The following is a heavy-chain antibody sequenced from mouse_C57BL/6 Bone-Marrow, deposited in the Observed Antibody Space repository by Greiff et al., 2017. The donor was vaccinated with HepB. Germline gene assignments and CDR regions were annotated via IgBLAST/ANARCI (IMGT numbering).Heavy chain of an antibody. V-gene: IGHV1-26*01. Sequence: EVQLQQSGPELVKPGASVKISCKASGYTFTDYYMNWVKQSHGKSLEWIGDINPNNGGTSYNQKFKGKATLTVDKSSSTAYMELRSLTSEDSAVYYCARGVYYYGSSSYLDYWGQGTPLTVSS. D-gene: IGHD1-1*01. CDR2: INPNNGGT. J-gene: IGHJ2*01. CDR1: GYTFTDYY. CDR3: ARGVYYYGSSSYLDY.